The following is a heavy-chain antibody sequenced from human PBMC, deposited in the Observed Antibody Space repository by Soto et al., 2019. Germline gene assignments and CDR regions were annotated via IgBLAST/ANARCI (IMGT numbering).Heavy chain of an antibody. J-gene: IGHJ6*02. V-gene: IGHV1-69*01. CDR1: GGTFSSYA. Sequence: QVQLVQSGAEVKKPGSSVKVSCKASGGTFSSYAISWVRQAPGQGLEWMGGIIPIFGTANYAQKFQGRVTITADESTSTAYMELSSLRSEDTAVYYCAREVDTAMANYYYYGMDVWGQGTTVTVSS. CDR3: AREVDTAMANYYYYGMDV. D-gene: IGHD5-18*01. CDR2: IIPIFGTA.